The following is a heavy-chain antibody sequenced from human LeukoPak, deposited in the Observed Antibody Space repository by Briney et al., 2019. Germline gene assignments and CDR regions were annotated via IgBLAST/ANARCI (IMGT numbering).Heavy chain of an antibody. Sequence: SETLSLTCTVSGGSISSYYWSWIRQPPGKGLEWIGYIYYSGSTNYNPSLKSRVTISVDTSKNQFSLKLSSVTAADTAVYYCASQLAGEHDYWGQGTLVTVSS. CDR2: IYYSGST. CDR3: ASQLAGEHDY. V-gene: IGHV4-59*01. CDR1: GGSISSYY. D-gene: IGHD1-1*01. J-gene: IGHJ4*02.